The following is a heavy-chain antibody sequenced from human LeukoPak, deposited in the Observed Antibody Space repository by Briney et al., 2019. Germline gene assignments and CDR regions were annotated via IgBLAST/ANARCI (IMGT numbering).Heavy chain of an antibody. Sequence: GGSLRLSCAASGFTFSSYNMNWVRQAPGKGLEWVSSITSSSSYIYYADSVKGRFTISKDNAKNSLYLQMNSLRAEDTAVYYCARDSGYSLNYFDPWGQGTLVTVSS. D-gene: IGHD5-12*01. V-gene: IGHV3-21*01. CDR3: ARDSGYSLNYFDP. CDR1: GFTFSSYN. J-gene: IGHJ4*02. CDR2: ITSSSSYI.